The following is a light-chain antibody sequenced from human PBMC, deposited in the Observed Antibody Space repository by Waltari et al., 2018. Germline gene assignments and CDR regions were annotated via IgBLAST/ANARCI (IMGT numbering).Light chain of an antibody. CDR1: SSDVGAYNY. Sequence: QSALTQPASVSGSPGQSIIISCTGTSSDVGAYNYVSWYQHRPGTAPKPMLHDVDKRPSGVSSRFSGSKSGNTASLTISGLQAEDEANYYCSSFRGGASWVFGGGTIVTVL. J-gene: IGLJ3*02. CDR2: DVD. CDR3: SSFRGGASWV. V-gene: IGLV2-14*03.